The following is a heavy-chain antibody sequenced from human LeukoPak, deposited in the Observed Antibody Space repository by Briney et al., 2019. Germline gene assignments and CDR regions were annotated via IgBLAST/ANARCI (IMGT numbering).Heavy chain of an antibody. Sequence: GGSLILSCAASGFTFSSYAMSWVRQAPGKGLEWVSAISGSCGSTYYADSVKGRFTISRDNSKNTLYLQMNSLRAEDTAVYYCAKEHYIWGSYRYTGSDYWGQGTLVTVSS. D-gene: IGHD3-16*02. V-gene: IGHV3-23*01. J-gene: IGHJ4*02. CDR2: ISGSCGST. CDR1: GFTFSSYA. CDR3: AKEHYIWGSYRYTGSDY.